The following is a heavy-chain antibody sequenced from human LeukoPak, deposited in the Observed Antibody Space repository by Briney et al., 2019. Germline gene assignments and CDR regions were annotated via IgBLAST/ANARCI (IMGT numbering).Heavy chain of an antibody. CDR2: INPGNGDT. CDR1: GYTFTNYA. V-gene: IGHV1-3*01. Sequence: ASVKVSCKGSGYTFTNYAVHWVRQAPGQRLEWLGWINPGNGDTKYSQNFQGRVTVTSDTSARTAYMELNSLNSEDTAVYYCARAPLSDASGHYYPHGGQGTLVPVSS. D-gene: IGHD1-26*01. J-gene: IGHJ1*01. CDR3: ARAPLSDASGHYYPH.